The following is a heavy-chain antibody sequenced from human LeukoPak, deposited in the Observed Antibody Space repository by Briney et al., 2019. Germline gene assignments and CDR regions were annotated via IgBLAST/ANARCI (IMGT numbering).Heavy chain of an antibody. J-gene: IGHJ1*01. Sequence: PGRSLRLSCAASGFTFSSYAMHWVRQAPGKGLEWVAVISYDGSNKYYADSVKGRFTISRDNSKNTLYLQMNSLRAEDAAVYYCAKDRNGYFQHWGQGTLVTVSS. V-gene: IGHV3-30-3*01. CDR2: ISYDGSNK. CDR1: GFTFSSYA. D-gene: IGHD2-8*01. CDR3: AKDRNGYFQH.